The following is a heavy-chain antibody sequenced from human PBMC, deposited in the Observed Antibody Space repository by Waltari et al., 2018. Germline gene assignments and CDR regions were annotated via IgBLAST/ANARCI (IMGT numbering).Heavy chain of an antibody. CDR3: AREIYTTNWFDP. Sequence: QVQLQQSGPGLVKSSQTLSLTCTVSGGSITSSDYYWSWIRQSPGKGLEWIGYSSDSGSTYYNSSLKSRVTISMDTSRNQFSLRLTSVTDADTAVYYCAREIYTTNWFDPWGQGSLVTVSS. V-gene: IGHV4-30-4*01. J-gene: IGHJ5*02. CDR2: SSDSGST. CDR1: GGSITSSDYY. D-gene: IGHD3-16*01.